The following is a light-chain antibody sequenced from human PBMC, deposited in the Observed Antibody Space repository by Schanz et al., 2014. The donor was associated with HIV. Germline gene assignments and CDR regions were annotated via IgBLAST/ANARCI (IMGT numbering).Light chain of an antibody. CDR2: DVS. Sequence: QSALTQPASVSGSPGQSITISCTGTSGDVGTYNYVSWYQQHPGKAPKLMIYDVSNRPSGVSNRFSGSKSGNTASLTISGLQAEDEADYYCSSYTNTGTMLFGGGTKLTVL. J-gene: IGLJ2*01. CDR3: SSYTNTGTML. CDR1: SGDVGTYNY. V-gene: IGLV2-14*03.